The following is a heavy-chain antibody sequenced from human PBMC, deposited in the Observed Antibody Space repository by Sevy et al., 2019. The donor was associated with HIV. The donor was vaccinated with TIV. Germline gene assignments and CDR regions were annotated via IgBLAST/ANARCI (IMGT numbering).Heavy chain of an antibody. CDR3: TTDHRRDGIGVVQFEY. Sequence: GGSLRLSCAASGFTFSNAWMSWVRQSPGKGLEWVGRIRSKAGGGTTDYATIVKGKFTISRDDSRDILYLQLNSLETEDTAVYYCTTDHRRDGIGVVQFEYWGQGTLVTVSS. CDR1: GFTFSNAW. V-gene: IGHV3-15*01. D-gene: IGHD2-15*01. CDR2: IRSKAGGGTT. J-gene: IGHJ4*02.